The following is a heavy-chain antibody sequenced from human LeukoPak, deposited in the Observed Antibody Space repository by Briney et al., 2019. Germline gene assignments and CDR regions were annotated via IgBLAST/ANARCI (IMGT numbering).Heavy chain of an antibody. V-gene: IGHV3-23*01. J-gene: IGHJ4*02. CDR2: IFGSGGSA. Sequence: GGSLRLSYAASGFTFNSYAMYWVRQAPGKGLEWVSGIFGSGGSAHYADSVKGRFAISRDNSKNRVYLQMNSLRAEDTAVYYCAKTATGYSSGHYPGWPVDYWGQGTLVTVSS. D-gene: IGHD6-19*01. CDR3: AKTATGYSSGHYPGWPVDY. CDR1: GFTFNSYA.